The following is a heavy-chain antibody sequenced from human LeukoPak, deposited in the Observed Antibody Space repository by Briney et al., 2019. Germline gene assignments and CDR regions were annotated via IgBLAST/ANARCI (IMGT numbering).Heavy chain of an antibody. CDR1: GYTLTELS. J-gene: IGHJ4*02. CDR3: ARAFWSGNDPIYFDY. V-gene: IGHV1-24*01. Sequence: ASVKVSCKVSGYTLTELSMHWVRQAPGKGLEWMGRFDPEDGETIYAQKFQGRVTMTEDTSTDTAYMELSSLRSEDTAVYYCARAFWSGNDPIYFDYWGQGTLVTVSS. D-gene: IGHD3-3*01. CDR2: FDPEDGET.